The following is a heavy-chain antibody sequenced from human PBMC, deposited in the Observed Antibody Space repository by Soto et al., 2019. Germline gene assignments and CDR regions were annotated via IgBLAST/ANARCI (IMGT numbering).Heavy chain of an antibody. CDR3: ARCIVAAGPIDY. D-gene: IGHD6-13*01. CDR1: GGSISSSNW. V-gene: IGHV4-4*02. J-gene: IGHJ4*02. Sequence: QVQLQESGPGLVKPSGTLSLTCAVSGGSISSSNWWSWVRQPPGKGLEWIGEIYHSGSTNYNPSLNSRXXIXVXXSKNQFSLKLSSVTAADTAVYYCARCIVAAGPIDYWGQGTLVTVSS. CDR2: IYHSGST.